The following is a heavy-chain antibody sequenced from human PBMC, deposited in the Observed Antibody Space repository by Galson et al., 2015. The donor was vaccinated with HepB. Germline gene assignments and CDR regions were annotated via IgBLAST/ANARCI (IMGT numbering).Heavy chain of an antibody. CDR3: ARVSRYGDYVPDWYFDL. V-gene: IGHV3-21*01. CDR1: GFTFSSYS. Sequence: SLRLSCAASGFTFSSYSMNWVRQAPGKGLEWVSSISSSSSYIYYADSVKGRFTISRDNAKNSLYLQMNSLRAEDTAVYYYARVSRYGDYVPDWYFDLWGRGTLVTVSS. CDR2: ISSSSSYI. J-gene: IGHJ2*01. D-gene: IGHD4-17*01.